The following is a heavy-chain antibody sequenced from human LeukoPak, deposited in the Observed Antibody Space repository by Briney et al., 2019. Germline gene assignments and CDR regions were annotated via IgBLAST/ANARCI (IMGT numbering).Heavy chain of an antibody. D-gene: IGHD3-10*01. V-gene: IGHV3-48*04. CDR3: AREAVWFGKTYYYYYMDV. CDR2: ISSITSIT. J-gene: IGHJ6*03. CDR1: GFTFRNYS. Sequence: PGGSLRLSCVASGFTFRNYSMNWVRQAPGKGLEWVSYISSITSITYNADSVKGRFTISRGSAKTSLYLQMNSLRAEDTAVYYCAREAVWFGKTYYYYYMDVWGKGTTVTVSS.